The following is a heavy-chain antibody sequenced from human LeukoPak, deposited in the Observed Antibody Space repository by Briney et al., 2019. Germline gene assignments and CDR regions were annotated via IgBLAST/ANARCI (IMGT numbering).Heavy chain of an antibody. Sequence: ASVKVSCKASGYTFTGYYMHWVRQAPGQGLEWMGWINPNSGGTNYAQKFQGRVTMTRDTSISTAYMELSRLRSDDTAVYYCARDRSRWELLALDAFDIWGQGTMVTVSS. CDR3: ARDRSRWELLALDAFDI. J-gene: IGHJ3*02. CDR1: GYTFTGYY. CDR2: INPNSGGT. V-gene: IGHV1-2*02. D-gene: IGHD1-26*01.